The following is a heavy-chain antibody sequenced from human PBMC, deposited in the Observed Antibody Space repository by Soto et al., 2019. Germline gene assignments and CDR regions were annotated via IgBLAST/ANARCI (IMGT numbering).Heavy chain of an antibody. Sequence: QVQLVQSGAEVKKPGASVKVSCKASGYTFTNYGISWVRQAPGQGLGWMGWISAYNGITNYAQNLQGRVTMTTDTSATTAFMELRSLRSDDTAVYYCARAEKWVTGNMGGYWGQGTLVTVYS. V-gene: IGHV1-18*04. D-gene: IGHD1-1*01. CDR2: ISAYNGIT. CDR3: ARAEKWVTGNMGGY. CDR1: GYTFTNYG. J-gene: IGHJ4*02.